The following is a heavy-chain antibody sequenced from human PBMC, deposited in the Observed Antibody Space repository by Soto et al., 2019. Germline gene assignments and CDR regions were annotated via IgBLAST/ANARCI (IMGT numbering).Heavy chain of an antibody. J-gene: IGHJ4*02. V-gene: IGHV3-23*01. CDR1: GFTGSSYA. CDR2: VSGTGGSA. D-gene: IGHD4-17*01. CDR3: ARGSAYSDYDLEY. Sequence: GSLRLSGAASGFTGSSYAMTWVRQAPGKGLEWVSGVSGTGGSAYYADSVKGRFTISRDKSTNTLYLHMNSLRAEDTAVYYCARGSAYSDYDLEYWGQGTLVTVSS.